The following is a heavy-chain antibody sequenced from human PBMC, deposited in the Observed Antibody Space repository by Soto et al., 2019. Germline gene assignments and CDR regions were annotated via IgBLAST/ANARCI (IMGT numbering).Heavy chain of an antibody. V-gene: IGHV4-34*01. J-gene: IGHJ6*03. CDR3: ARGLILWFGELSRRGGYYYYMDV. CDR1: GGSFSGYQ. CDR2: INDSGNI. D-gene: IGHD3-10*01. Sequence: QVQLQQWGAGLLKPSETLSLTCAVYGGSFSGYQWSWIRQTPGKGLEWIGEINDSGNINYNPSLKSRVTILVDTAKKQISLKLSSVTAADTAVYYCARGLILWFGELSRRGGYYYYMDVWGKRDHGHRLL.